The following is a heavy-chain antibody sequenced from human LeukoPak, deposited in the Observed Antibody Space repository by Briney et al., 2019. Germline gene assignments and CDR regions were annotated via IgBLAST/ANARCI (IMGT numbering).Heavy chain of an antibody. J-gene: IGHJ3*01. Sequence: PGGSLRLFCAASGFTFISYAMSWVRQAPGKGLEWVSGISGSGSSTYYADSMDGRFTISRDNPKNTLNLQMNSLRADDTAVYYCANHSDTARLYAHWGQGRMVTVSS. V-gene: IGHV3-23*01. CDR2: ISGSGSST. D-gene: IGHD5-18*01. CDR3: ANHSDTARLYAH. CDR1: GFTFISYA.